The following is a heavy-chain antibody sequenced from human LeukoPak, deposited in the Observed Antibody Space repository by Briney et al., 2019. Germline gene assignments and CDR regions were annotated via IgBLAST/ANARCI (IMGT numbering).Heavy chain of an antibody. V-gene: IGHV4-39*07. CDR2: IYYSGST. CDR1: GGSISSSSYY. Sequence: SETLSLTCTVSGGSISSSSYYWGWIRQPPGKGLEWIGSIYYSGSTYYNPSLKSRVTISVDTSKNQFSLKLSSVTAADTAVYYCARRSPYFDYWGQGALVTVSS. J-gene: IGHJ4*02. CDR3: ARRSPYFDY.